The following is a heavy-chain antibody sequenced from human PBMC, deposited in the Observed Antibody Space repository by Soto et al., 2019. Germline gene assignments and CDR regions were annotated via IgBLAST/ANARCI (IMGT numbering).Heavy chain of an antibody. V-gene: IGHV1-69*01. Sequence: QGQLVQSGAEVRKPGSSVKVSCKISGGTFTNSVISWLRQAPGQGLEWMGGLIPIFGAANLAQKFQSRVTITADESTSTVNMELISLTSEDTAVYYCARGRSLPNVDPGGQSTLVPASS. CDR2: LIPIFGAA. J-gene: IGHJ5*02. CDR3: ARGRSLPNVDP. CDR1: GGTFTNSV. D-gene: IGHD3-16*02.